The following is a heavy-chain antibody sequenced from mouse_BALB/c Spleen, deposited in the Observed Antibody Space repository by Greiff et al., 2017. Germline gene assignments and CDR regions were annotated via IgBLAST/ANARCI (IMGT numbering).Heavy chain of an antibody. Sequence: DVHLVESGGGLVQPGGSRKLSCAASGFTFSDYGMAWVRQAPGKGPEWVAFISNLAYSIYYADTVTGRFTISRENAKNTLYLEMSSLRSEDTAMYYCARDGGTDAMDDWGQGTSVTVSS. V-gene: IGHV5-15*02. CDR1: GFTFSDYG. CDR3: ARDGGTDAMDD. J-gene: IGHJ4*01. D-gene: IGHD1-1*02. CDR2: ISNLAYSI.